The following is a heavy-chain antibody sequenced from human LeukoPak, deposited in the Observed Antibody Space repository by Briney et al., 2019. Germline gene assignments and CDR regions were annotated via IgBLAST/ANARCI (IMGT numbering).Heavy chain of an antibody. CDR3: ARTTIAGEYYFDY. CDR2: INHSGST. CDR1: GGSFSGYY. J-gene: IGHJ4*02. Sequence: SETLSLTCAVDGGSFSGYYWSWIRQPPGKGLEWIGEINHSGSTNYNPSLKSRVTISVDTSKNQFSLKLSSVTAADTAVYYCARTTIAGEYYFDYWGQGTLVTVSS. V-gene: IGHV4-34*01. D-gene: IGHD3-10*01.